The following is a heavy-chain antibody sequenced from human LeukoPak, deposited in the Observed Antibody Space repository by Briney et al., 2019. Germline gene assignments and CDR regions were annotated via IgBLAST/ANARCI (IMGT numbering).Heavy chain of an antibody. V-gene: IGHV4-39*01. Sequence: PSETLSLTCTVSGGSVSSSSHFWGWVRQSPGKGLEWIGAFSYSGCAYSNPSLKNRVTISIDTSKNQVSLKLSSVTAADTSVYYCARLDRNSYGYPASFDFWGRGTLVTVSS. J-gene: IGHJ4*02. CDR1: GGSVSSSSHF. D-gene: IGHD5-18*01. CDR2: FSYSGCA. CDR3: ARLDRNSYGYPASFDF.